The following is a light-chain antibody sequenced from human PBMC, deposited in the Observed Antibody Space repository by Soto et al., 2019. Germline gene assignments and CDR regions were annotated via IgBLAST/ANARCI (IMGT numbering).Light chain of an antibody. CDR3: QQVDSYPRT. J-gene: IGKJ3*01. CDR2: SAS. CDR1: QAIGSY. Sequence: IQLTQSPSSLSASVGDTVTITCRANQAIGSYFAWYQQRPGTAPKLLIYSASTLHSGVPSRFSGSGSGTDFTLTISSLQPEDFATYYCQQVDSYPRTFGPGTTVEI. V-gene: IGKV1-9*01.